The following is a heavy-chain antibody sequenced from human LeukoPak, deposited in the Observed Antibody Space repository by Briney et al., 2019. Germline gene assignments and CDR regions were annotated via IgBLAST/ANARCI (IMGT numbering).Heavy chain of an antibody. D-gene: IGHD2-2*01. J-gene: IGHJ4*02. CDR2: IYYSGST. V-gene: IGHV4-31*03. Sequence: SQTLSLTCTVSGGSISSGGYYWSWIRQHPGKGLEWIGYIYYSGSTYYNPSLKSRVTISVDTSKNQFSLKLSSVTAADTAVYYCARGRSRRGRYCSSTSCYFDYWGQGTLVTVSS. CDR1: GGSISSGGYY. CDR3: ARGRSRRGRYCSSTSCYFDY.